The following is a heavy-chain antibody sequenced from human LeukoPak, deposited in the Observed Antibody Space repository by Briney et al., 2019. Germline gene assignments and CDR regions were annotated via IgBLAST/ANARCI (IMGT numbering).Heavy chain of an antibody. J-gene: IGHJ4*02. CDR1: GFTVSSNY. D-gene: IGHD2-2*01. V-gene: IGHV3-66*01. CDR2: IYSGGST. CDR3: AKIICTSCYVKDDY. Sequence: GGSLRLSCAASGFTVSSNYMSWVRQAPGKGLEWVSVIYSGGSTYYADSVKGRFTISRDNSKNTLYFQMNSLRAEDTAVYYCAKIICTSCYVKDDYWGQGTLVTVSS.